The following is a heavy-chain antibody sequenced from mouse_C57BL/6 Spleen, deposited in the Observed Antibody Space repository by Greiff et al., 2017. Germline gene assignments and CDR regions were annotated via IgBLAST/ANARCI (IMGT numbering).Heavy chain of an antibody. V-gene: IGHV3-6*01. Sequence: EVQLQESGPGLVKPSQSLSLTCSVTGYSITSGYYWNWIRQFPGNKLEWMGYISYDGSNNYNPSLKNRIPITRDTSKNQVFLKLNSVTTEDTATYYCARDYSNFFLFAYWGQGTLVTVSA. CDR2: ISYDGSN. CDR3: ARDYSNFFLFAY. CDR1: GYSITSGYY. J-gene: IGHJ3*01. D-gene: IGHD2-5*01.